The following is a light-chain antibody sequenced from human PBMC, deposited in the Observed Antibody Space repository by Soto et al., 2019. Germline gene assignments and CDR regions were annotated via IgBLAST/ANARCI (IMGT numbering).Light chain of an antibody. Sequence: EIVLTQSPGTLSLSPGERATLSCRASHSVGSSHLAWYQQKPGQAPRLLIYGASSRATGVPDRFSGSGSGSAFTLTISSLEPEDSAVYYCQQYVGWTFGQGTKVEIK. CDR1: HSVGSSH. CDR3: QQYVGWT. J-gene: IGKJ1*01. V-gene: IGKV3-20*01. CDR2: GAS.